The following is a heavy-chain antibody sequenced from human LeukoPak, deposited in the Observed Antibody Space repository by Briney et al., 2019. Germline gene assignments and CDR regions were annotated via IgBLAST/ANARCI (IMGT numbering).Heavy chain of an antibody. CDR2: MYSGGGT. J-gene: IGHJ4*02. Sequence: GGSLRLSCAASGFSVSRSYMSWVRQAPGKGLDWVAVMYSGGGTDYADSVKGRFTISRDTSNNTVHLQLHSLRVEDTAVYHCAKDLNTGEWLSAHYFDYWGQGTLVTVSS. V-gene: IGHV3-53*01. CDR3: AKDLNTGEWLSAHYFDY. D-gene: IGHD3-3*01. CDR1: GFSVSRSY.